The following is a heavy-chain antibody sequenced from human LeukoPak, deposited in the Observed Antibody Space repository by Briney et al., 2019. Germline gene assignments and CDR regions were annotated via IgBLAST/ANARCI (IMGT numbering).Heavy chain of an antibody. D-gene: IGHD3-10*01. CDR3: AKVRAITMVRGVTPEFDY. CDR2: ISYDGSNK. V-gene: IGHV3-30*18. J-gene: IGHJ4*02. Sequence: GGSLRLSCAASGFTFSSYGMHWVRQAPGKGLEWVAVISYDGSNKYYADSVKGRFTISRDNSKNTLCLQMNSLRAEDTAVYYCAKVRAITMVRGVTPEFDYWGQGTLVTVSS. CDR1: GFTFSSYG.